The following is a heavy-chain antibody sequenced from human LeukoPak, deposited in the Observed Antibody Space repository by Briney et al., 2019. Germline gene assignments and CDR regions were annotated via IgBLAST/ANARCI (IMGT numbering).Heavy chain of an antibody. V-gene: IGHV3-48*04. CDR1: GFTFSSYS. J-gene: IGHJ6*03. Sequence: GGSLRLSCAVSGFTFSSYSMNWVRQAPGKGLEWVSYISSSSSSIYYPDSVKGRFTVSRDNGRNSLYLQMNSLRAEDTAVYYCARGDYYYYYYMDVWAKGPRSPSP. CDR2: ISSSSSSI. CDR3: ARGDYYYYYYMDV.